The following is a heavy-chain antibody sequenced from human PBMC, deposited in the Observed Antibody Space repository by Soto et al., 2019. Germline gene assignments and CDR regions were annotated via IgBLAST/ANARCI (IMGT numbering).Heavy chain of an antibody. CDR1: GFTFSNAW. D-gene: IGHD2-8*02. CDR3: TTDTVGFYYYGMDV. J-gene: IGHJ6*02. Sequence: EVQLVESGGGLVKPGGSLRLSCAASGFTFSNAWMNWVRQAPGKGLEWVGHIKSKTDGGTTDYAAPVKGRFTISRDDSKNTLYLQMNSLKTEDTAVYYCTTDTVGFYYYGMDVWGQGTTVTVSS. CDR2: IKSKTDGGTT. V-gene: IGHV3-15*07.